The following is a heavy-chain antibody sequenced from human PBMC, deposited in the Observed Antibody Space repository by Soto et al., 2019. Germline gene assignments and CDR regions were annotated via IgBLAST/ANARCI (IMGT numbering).Heavy chain of an antibody. V-gene: IGHV1-8*01. D-gene: IGHD2-15*01. CDR3: ARGTHCSGGSCYSPFDY. Sequence: QVPLVQSGAEVKKSGASVKVSCKASRYTFTSYDINWVRQATGQGLEWMGWMNPNSGNTGYAQKFQGRVTITADESTSTAYMELSSLRSEDTAVYYCARGTHCSGGSCYSPFDYWGQGTLVTVSS. J-gene: IGHJ4*02. CDR1: RYTFTSYD. CDR2: MNPNSGNT.